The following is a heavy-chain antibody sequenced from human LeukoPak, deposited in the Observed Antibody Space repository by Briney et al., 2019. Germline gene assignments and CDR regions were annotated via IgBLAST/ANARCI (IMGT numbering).Heavy chain of an antibody. V-gene: IGHV4-34*01. J-gene: IGHJ4*02. CDR3: ASEARVHYDSSGYYYG. CDR1: GGSFSGYY. Sequence: SETLSLTCAVYGGSFSGYYCGWIRHPPGRGRGWIGEINHSGSNNYNPPLKSRVTISVDTSKNQFSLKLSSVTAADTAVYYCASEARVHYDSSGYYYGWGQGTLVTVSS. D-gene: IGHD3-22*01. CDR2: INHSGSN.